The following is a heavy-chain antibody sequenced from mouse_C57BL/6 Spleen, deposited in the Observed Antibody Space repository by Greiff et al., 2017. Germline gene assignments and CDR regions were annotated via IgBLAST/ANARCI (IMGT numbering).Heavy chain of an antibody. CDR3: ASDGYCESYYAMDD. CDR2: IYPGDGDT. J-gene: IGHJ4*01. D-gene: IGHD2-3*01. V-gene: IGHV1-82*01. Sequence: VQLQESGPELVKPGASVKISCKASGYAFSSSWMTWVKQRPGKGLEWIGRIYPGDGDTNYNGKFKGKVTMTADKAYSTAYMQLSSLTSEDSAVYFGASDGYCESYYAMDDWGQGTSVTVAS. CDR1: GYAFSSSW.